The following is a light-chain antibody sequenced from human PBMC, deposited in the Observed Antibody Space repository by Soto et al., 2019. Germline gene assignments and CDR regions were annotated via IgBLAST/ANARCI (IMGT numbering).Light chain of an antibody. V-gene: IGLV1-44*01. CDR1: SSNIGSKT. CDR2: NSY. CDR3: SSWDASLNGYV. J-gene: IGLJ1*01. Sequence: QSVLKQPPSASGTPGQRVTISCSGRSSNIGSKTVNWYQQLPGTVPKLLIYNSYQRPSGVPDRFSASKSGTSASLAISGLQSEDEADYYCSSWDASLNGYVFGTGTKVTVL.